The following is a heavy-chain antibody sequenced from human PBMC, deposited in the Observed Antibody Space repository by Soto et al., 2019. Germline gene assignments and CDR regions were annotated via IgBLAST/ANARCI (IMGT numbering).Heavy chain of an antibody. CDR2: MRHTGGT. V-gene: IGHV4-34*01. CDR1: GCFVSRGNYS. CDR3: ARVERGTATTVVDSFDI. Sequence: QVQLQQWGAGLLKPSETLSLTGAVYGCFVSRGNYSSSWILQPPGKVLEWIGEMRHTGGTHFNPYLKRRVTISVATAKTQFSLKMSSGPAADTALYYCARVERGTATTVVDSFDIWGPGTMFTVSS. J-gene: IGHJ3*02. D-gene: IGHD1-1*01.